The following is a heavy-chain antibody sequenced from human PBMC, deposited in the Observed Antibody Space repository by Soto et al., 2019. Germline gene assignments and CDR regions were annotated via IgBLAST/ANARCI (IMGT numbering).Heavy chain of an antibody. CDR1: GYSFTSYF. V-gene: IGHV5-10-1*01. CDR3: ARLPRYNRGWYGWFDP. J-gene: IGHJ5*02. Sequence: GESLKISCKGSGYSFTSYFISWVRQMPGKGLEWMGRIDPSDSHTKYSPAFQGHVTISTGKSISTAYLQWSSLKASDTAMYFCARLPRYNRGWYGWFDPWGQGTLVTVSS. D-gene: IGHD6-19*01. CDR2: IDPSDSHT.